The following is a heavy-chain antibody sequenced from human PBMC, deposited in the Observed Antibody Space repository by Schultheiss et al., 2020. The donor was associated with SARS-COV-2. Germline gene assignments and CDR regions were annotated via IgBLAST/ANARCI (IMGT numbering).Heavy chain of an antibody. D-gene: IGHD2-2*01. Sequence: VKVSCKASGYTFTSYYMHWVRQAPGQGLEWMGIINPSGGSTSYAQKFQGRVTITADESTSTAYMELSSLRSEDTAVYYCARSARGCSSTSCQQHHNYGMDVWGQGTTVTVSS. CDR1: GYTFTSYY. CDR3: ARSARGCSSTSCQQHHNYGMDV. J-gene: IGHJ6*02. CDR2: INPSGGST. V-gene: IGHV1-46*01.